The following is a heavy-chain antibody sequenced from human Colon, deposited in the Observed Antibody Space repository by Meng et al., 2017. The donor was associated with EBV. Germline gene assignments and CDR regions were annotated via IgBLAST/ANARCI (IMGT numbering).Heavy chain of an antibody. CDR1: GVSISSNSR. Sequence: QVQLQESGPGLVKPSGTLSLTCGVSGVSISSNSRWTWVRQPPGKGLEWIGDIDDSGSTNYNPSLNSRISISLDKSKNHLSLKVNSVTAADTAVYYCARGKQDAWELLAYWGQGALVTVSS. CDR2: IDDSGST. V-gene: IGHV4-4*02. J-gene: IGHJ4*02. CDR3: ARGKQDAWELLAY. D-gene: IGHD1-26*01.